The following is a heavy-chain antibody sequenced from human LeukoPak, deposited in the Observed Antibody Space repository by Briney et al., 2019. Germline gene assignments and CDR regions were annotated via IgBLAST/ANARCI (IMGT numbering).Heavy chain of an antibody. V-gene: IGHV3-23*01. J-gene: IGHJ4*02. CDR3: AKDQPFDY. CDR2: ISNVATL. Sequence: PGGSLRLSCAASGFTFRSYAMTWVRQAPGKGLEWVSEISNVATLKYADSVKGRFTISRDNSKNTLYLQMNSLRAEDTAVYYCAKDQPFDYWGQGTLVTVSS. CDR1: GFTFRSYA.